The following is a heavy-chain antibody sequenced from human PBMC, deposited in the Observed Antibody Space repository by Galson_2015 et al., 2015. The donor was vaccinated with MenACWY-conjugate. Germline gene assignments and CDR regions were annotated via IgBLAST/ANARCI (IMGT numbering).Heavy chain of an antibody. CDR1: GGSINSYY. D-gene: IGHD3-3*02. Sequence: SGGSINSYYWSWIRQPPGKGLEWIGYMYYSGSANYNPPLKSRVTISVDTSKNQFSLTMTSVTAADTAVYYCARGVNLASMAGYWGQGTLVTVSS. V-gene: IGHV4-59*01. CDR2: MYYSGSA. J-gene: IGHJ4*02. CDR3: ARGVNLASMAGY.